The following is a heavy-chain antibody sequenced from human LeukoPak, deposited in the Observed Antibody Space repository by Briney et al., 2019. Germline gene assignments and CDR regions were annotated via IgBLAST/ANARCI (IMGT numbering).Heavy chain of an antibody. J-gene: IGHJ4*02. Sequence: GGSLLLPCAASGFTFSSYAMSWVRPAPGKGLEWVSAISGSGGSTYYADSVKGRFTISRDNSKNTLYLQMNSLRAEDTAVYYCAKGKNYDILTGYSREFDYWGQGTLVTVSS. D-gene: IGHD3-9*01. CDR1: GFTFSSYA. CDR3: AKGKNYDILTGYSREFDY. V-gene: IGHV3-23*01. CDR2: ISGSGGST.